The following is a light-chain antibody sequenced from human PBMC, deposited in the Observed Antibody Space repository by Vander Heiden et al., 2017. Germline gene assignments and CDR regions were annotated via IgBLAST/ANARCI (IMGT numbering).Light chain of an antibody. CDR1: QGISSY. J-gene: IGKJ3*01. V-gene: IGKV1-8*01. CDR2: AAS. Sequence: AIRMTQSPSSFSASTGDRVTITCRASQGISSYLAWYQQKPGKAPKLLIYAASTLQSGVPSRFSGSGSGTDFTLTISCLQSEDFATYYCQQYDSYSGTFGHGTKVDIK. CDR3: QQYDSYSGT.